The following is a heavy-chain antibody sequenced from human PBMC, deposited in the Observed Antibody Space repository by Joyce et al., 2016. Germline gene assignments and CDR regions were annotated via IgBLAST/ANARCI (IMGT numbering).Heavy chain of an antibody. J-gene: IGHJ4*02. V-gene: IGHV4-30-4*01. CDR3: ARYEYVASRTFDY. CDR2: IYYTGTS. D-gene: IGHD5-12*01. Sequence: QVQLQESGPGLVRPSQTLSLTCAVSGGSITIGDYYWSWLRQPPGKGLEWIGYIYYTGTSYYNASLQSQVSMSVDTSKTQFSLRLNALTAADTAVYYCARYEYVASRTFDYWGQGILVTVSS. CDR1: GGSITIGDYY.